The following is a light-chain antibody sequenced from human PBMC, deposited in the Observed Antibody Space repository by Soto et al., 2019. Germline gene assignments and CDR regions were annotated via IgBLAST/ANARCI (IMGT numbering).Light chain of an antibody. CDR3: HQYDTYLWT. Sequence: DIQMTQSPASLSASVGDRVTITCRTSQNINNCLNWYQQKPGKAPTVLIYGASSLQTGVPLRFSGRGSGTEFTLTISSLQPDDFATYYCHQYDTYLWTFGQGTKVDIK. CDR2: GAS. CDR1: QNINNC. V-gene: IGKV1-39*01. J-gene: IGKJ1*01.